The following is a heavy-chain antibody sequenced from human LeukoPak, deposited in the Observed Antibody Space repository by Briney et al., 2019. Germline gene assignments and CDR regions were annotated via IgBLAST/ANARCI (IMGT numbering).Heavy chain of an antibody. D-gene: IGHD4-17*01. Sequence: SVKVSCKASGGTFSSYAIGWVRQAPGQGLEWMGRIIPILGIANYAQKFQGRVTITADKSTSTAYMELSSLRSEDTAVYYCARVLTTVTPDAFDIWGQGTMVTVSS. CDR3: ARVLTTVTPDAFDI. CDR2: IIPILGIA. V-gene: IGHV1-69*04. CDR1: GGTFSSYA. J-gene: IGHJ3*02.